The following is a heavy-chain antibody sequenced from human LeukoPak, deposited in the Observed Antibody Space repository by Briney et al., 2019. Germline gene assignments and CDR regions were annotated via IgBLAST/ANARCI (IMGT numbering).Heavy chain of an antibody. V-gene: IGHV3-48*04. D-gene: IGHD2-2*01. J-gene: IGHJ3*02. Sequence: PGGSLRLSCAASGFTFSSYSMNWVRQAPGKGLEWVSYISSSSSTIYYADSVKGRFTISRDNAKSTLFLQMNSLRAEDTAVYYCARDGQYHLLWYAFDIWGQGTMVTVSS. CDR1: GFTFSSYS. CDR3: ARDGQYHLLWYAFDI. CDR2: ISSSSSTI.